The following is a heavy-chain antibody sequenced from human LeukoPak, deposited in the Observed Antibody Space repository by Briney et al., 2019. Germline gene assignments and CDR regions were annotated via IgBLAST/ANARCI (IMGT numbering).Heavy chain of an antibody. CDR2: INPNSGGT. J-gene: IGHJ4*02. CDR3: ARTYDSSGPHAY. CDR1: GYTFTGYY. Sequence: ASVKVSCKASGYTFTGYYMHWVRQAPRQGLEWMGWINPNSGGTNYAQKFQGRVTMTRDTSISTAYMELSRLRSDDTAVYYCARTYDSSGPHAYWGQGTLVTVSS. D-gene: IGHD3-22*01. V-gene: IGHV1-2*02.